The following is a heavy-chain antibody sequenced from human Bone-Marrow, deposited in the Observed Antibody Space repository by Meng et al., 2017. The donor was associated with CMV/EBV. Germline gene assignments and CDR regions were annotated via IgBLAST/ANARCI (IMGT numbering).Heavy chain of an antibody. D-gene: IGHD1-26*01. V-gene: IGHV3-30*02. CDR1: RFTFSTYA. Sequence: GGSLRLSCAASRFTFSTYAMHWVRQAPGKGLEWVAFIRYDGSNKYYADSVKGRFTISRDNSKNTLYLQMNSLRAEDTAVYYCAKEGIEGATSAFDIWGQGTMVTFSS. CDR2: IRYDGSNK. CDR3: AKEGIEGATSAFDI. J-gene: IGHJ3*02.